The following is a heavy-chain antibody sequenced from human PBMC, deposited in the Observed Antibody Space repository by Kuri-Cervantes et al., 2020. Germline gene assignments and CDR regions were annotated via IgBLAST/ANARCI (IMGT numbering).Heavy chain of an antibody. D-gene: IGHD3-10*01. J-gene: IGHJ4*02. Sequence: SETLSLTCTVSGGSISSSSYYWGWIRQPPGKGLEWIGYIYYSGSTNYNPSLKSRVTISVDTSKNQFSLKLSSVTAADTAVYYCASSRLGGDYYGSGPHYFDYWGQGTLVTVSS. V-gene: IGHV4-61*05. CDR2: IYYSGST. CDR3: ASSRLGGDYYGSGPHYFDY. CDR1: GGSISSSSYY.